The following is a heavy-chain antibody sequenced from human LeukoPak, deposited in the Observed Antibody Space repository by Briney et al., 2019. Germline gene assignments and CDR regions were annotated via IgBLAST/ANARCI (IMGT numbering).Heavy chain of an antibody. D-gene: IGHD1-14*01. CDR1: GFIFSSYD. CDR2: IWFDGSAE. CDR3: ARDLNREDFDY. J-gene: IGHJ4*02. V-gene: IGHV3-33*01. Sequence: GGSLRLSCAASGFIFSSYDMHWVRQAPGKGLEWVAIIWFDGSAEYYGDSVKGRFTVSRDNSKNTLYLQMDSLRVEDTAVYYCARDLNREDFDYWGQGTLVAVSS.